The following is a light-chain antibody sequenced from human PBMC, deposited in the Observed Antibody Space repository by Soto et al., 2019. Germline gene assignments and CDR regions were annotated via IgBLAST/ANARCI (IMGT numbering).Light chain of an antibody. J-gene: IGKJ1*01. CDR3: HQCGNSWWT. CDR1: QTVSSTY. Sequence: EIVLTQSPGTLSLSPGERATLSCRASQTVSSTYLVWYQQKPDQAPRLLIYGASSRAPGVSDRFSGSGSGTDFTLTISRLEPEDFAVYYCHQCGNSWWTFGQGTKVEIK. CDR2: GAS. V-gene: IGKV3-20*01.